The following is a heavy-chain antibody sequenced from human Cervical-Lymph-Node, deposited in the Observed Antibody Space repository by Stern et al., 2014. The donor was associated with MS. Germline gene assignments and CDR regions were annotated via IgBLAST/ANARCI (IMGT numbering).Heavy chain of an antibody. D-gene: IGHD2-21*01. CDR3: GRQGKGVIAPTSYFDY. Sequence: VQLGQSGAEVKKPGESLKISCEVSGYSFTSYWIGWVRQMPGKGLEWMGIIYPGDSDTRYSPSFQGQVTISADTSLNTAYLQWNSLKASDTAIYYCGRQGKGVIAPTSYFDYWGQGNLVTVSS. CDR2: IYPGDSDT. CDR1: GYSFTSYW. J-gene: IGHJ4*02. V-gene: IGHV5-51*01.